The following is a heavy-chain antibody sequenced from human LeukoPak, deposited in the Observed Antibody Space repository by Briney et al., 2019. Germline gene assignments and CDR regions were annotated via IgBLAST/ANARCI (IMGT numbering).Heavy chain of an antibody. Sequence: ASVKVSCKASGYTFTGYYMHWVRQAPGQGLEWMGWINPNSGYTNYAQKFQGRVIMTRDTSISTAYMELSRLRSDDTAVYYCAGETSDSGYDSLDYWGQGTLVTVSS. CDR1: GYTFTGYY. D-gene: IGHD5-12*01. J-gene: IGHJ4*02. CDR3: AGETSDSGYDSLDY. V-gene: IGHV1-2*02. CDR2: INPNSGYT.